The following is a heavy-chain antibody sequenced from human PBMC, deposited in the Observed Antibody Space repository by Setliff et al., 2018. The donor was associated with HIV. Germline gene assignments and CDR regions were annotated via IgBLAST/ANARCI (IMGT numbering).Heavy chain of an antibody. Sequence: SETLSLTCTVSGDSISTDYWSWIRQPAGKGLEWIGRIYTSGSTNYNPSLKSRVTMSVDTSKNQFSLKVRYVTAADTAIYYCARLSGDYYYFDYWGQGKLVTVSS. CDR3: ARLSGDYYYFDY. CDR2: IYTSGST. V-gene: IGHV4-4*07. J-gene: IGHJ4*02. CDR1: GDSISTDY. D-gene: IGHD2-21*02.